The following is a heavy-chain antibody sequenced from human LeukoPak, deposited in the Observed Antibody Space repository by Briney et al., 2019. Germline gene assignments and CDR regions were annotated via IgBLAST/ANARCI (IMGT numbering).Heavy chain of an antibody. J-gene: IGHJ5*02. Sequence: GGSLRLSCAASGFTFSSYGMHWVRQAPGKGLEWVAFIRYDGSNKYYADSVKGRFTISRDNSKNTLYLQMNSRRAEDTAVYYCAKEGIAVAATGWFDPWGQGTLVTVSS. D-gene: IGHD6-19*01. V-gene: IGHV3-30*02. CDR3: AKEGIAVAATGWFDP. CDR1: GFTFSSYG. CDR2: IRYDGSNK.